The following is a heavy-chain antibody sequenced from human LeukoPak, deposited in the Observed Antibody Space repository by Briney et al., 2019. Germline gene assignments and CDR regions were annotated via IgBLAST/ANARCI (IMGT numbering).Heavy chain of an antibody. Sequence: SSETLSLTCTVSGGSISSSSYYWGWIRQPPGKGLEWVSCISSSSSYIYYADSVNGRFTISIDNPNNSPYLQINILIAEDTAVYYCVRAYYNGYCTNGVCSGPLYYYYYMDVWGKGTTVTVSS. V-gene: IGHV3-21*01. D-gene: IGHD2-8*01. J-gene: IGHJ6*03. CDR2: ISSSSSYI. CDR1: GGSISSSS. CDR3: VRAYYNGYCTNGVCSGPLYYYYYMDV.